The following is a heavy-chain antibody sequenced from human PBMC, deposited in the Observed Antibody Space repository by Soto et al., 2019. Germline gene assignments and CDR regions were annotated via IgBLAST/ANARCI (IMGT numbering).Heavy chain of an antibody. CDR2: ISTYNGNT. D-gene: IGHD6-6*01. CDR1: GYTFTTYG. Sequence: QVQLVQSGAEVKKPGASVKVSCKASGYTFTTYGISWVRQAPGQGLEWKGRISTYNGNTKYAQKLQGRVTMTTDTSTSTAYMELRSLRSDDTAVYYCARDPQYSTSSQVFDSWGQGTLVTVSS. CDR3: ARDPQYSTSSQVFDS. J-gene: IGHJ4*02. V-gene: IGHV1-18*01.